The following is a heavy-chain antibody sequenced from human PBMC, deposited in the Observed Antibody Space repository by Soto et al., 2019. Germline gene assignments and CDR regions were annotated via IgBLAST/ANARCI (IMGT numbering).Heavy chain of an antibody. V-gene: IGHV4-59*01. CDR2: IYYSGGT. D-gene: IGHD6-6*01. J-gene: IGHJ6*03. CDR3: AGSSSSDQLYYYYYMDV. CDR1: GGSISSYY. Sequence: QVQLQESGPGLVKPSETLSLTCTVSGGSISSYYWSWIRQPPGKGLEWIGYIYYSGGTNYNPSLKSRVTISVDTSKNQFSLKLSSVTAADTAVYYCAGSSSSDQLYYYYYMDVWGKGTTVTVSS.